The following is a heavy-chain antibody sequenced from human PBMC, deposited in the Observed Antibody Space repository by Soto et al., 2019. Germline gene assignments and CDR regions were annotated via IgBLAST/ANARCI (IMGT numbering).Heavy chain of an antibody. V-gene: IGHV4-31*03. D-gene: IGHD2-2*01. CDR1: GGSISSGGYY. CDR3: ARELVPAAISGAFDI. Sequence: QVQLQESGPGLVKPSQTLSLTCTVSGGSISSGGYYWSWIRQHPGKGLEWIGYIYYSGSTYYNPSLKSRVTISVDTSKNQFTLKLSSVTAADTAVYYCARELVPAAISGAFDIWGQGTMVTVSS. CDR2: IYYSGST. J-gene: IGHJ3*02.